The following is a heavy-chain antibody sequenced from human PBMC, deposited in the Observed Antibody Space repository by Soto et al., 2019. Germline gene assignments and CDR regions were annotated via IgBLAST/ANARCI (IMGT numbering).Heavy chain of an antibody. CDR3: ATNPRYYDILTGYYDHRSFDY. D-gene: IGHD3-9*01. Sequence: QLQLQESGPGLVKPSETLSLTCTVAGGSITGSNYFWGWIRQPPGKGLEWIGSMYYSGSTYYNPSLQSRVTIFLATSKNHFSLKLSSVTAADTAVYYCATNPRYYDILTGYYDHRSFDYWGQGTLVTVSS. CDR1: GGSITGSNYF. CDR2: MYYSGST. V-gene: IGHV4-39*02. J-gene: IGHJ4*02.